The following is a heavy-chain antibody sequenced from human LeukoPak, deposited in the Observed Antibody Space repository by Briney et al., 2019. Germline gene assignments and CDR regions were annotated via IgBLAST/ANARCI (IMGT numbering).Heavy chain of an antibody. CDR1: GGSISSYY. Sequence: TSETLSLTCTVSGGSISSYYWSWIRQPPGKGLEWIGYIYYSGNTNYNPSLKSRVTISVDTSKNQFSLKLSSVTAADTAVYYCARTVAIWFGELSSAAAFDIWGQGTMVTVSS. D-gene: IGHD3-10*01. V-gene: IGHV4-59*08. J-gene: IGHJ3*02. CDR3: ARTVAIWFGELSSAAAFDI. CDR2: IYYSGNT.